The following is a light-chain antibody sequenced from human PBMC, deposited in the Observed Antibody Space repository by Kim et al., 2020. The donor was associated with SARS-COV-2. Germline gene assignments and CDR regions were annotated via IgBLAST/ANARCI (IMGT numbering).Light chain of an antibody. CDR1: HSVGIN. Sequence: PAECATLSCRASHSVGINLALYQQTPGQAPRLRIYDAAIRATGIPTRFSGSGSGTDFTLTISSLEAEDFAIYYCQQRSSWPPALTFGGGTKVDIK. CDR2: DAA. V-gene: IGKV3-11*01. J-gene: IGKJ4*01. CDR3: QQRSSWPPALT.